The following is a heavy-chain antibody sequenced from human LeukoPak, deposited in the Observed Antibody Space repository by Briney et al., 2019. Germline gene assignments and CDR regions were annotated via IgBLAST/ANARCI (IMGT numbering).Heavy chain of an antibody. V-gene: IGHV4-30-2*05. CDR1: GGSISSGGYY. CDR2: IYHSGST. CDR3: ARDLSITMVRGVTTRGFDP. J-gene: IGHJ5*02. Sequence: SQTLSLTCTVSGGSISSGGYYWSWIRQPPGKGLEWIGYIYHSGSTYYNPSLKSRVTISVDTSKNQFSLKLSSVTAADTAVYYCARDLSITMVRGVTTRGFDPWGQGTLVTVSS. D-gene: IGHD3-10*01.